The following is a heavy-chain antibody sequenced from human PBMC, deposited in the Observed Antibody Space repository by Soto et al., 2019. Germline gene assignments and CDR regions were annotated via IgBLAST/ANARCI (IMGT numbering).Heavy chain of an antibody. Sequence: GAAVKVSCKASGHTFTRYAIHWVRQAPGQRLEWMGWINTGNGNTTYSQKFQGRVTIARDTSASTAYMELSSLRSEDTGVYYCARMGANDDYHYYVDGWGKGTTVTVSS. V-gene: IGHV1-3*04. CDR1: GHTFTRYA. CDR2: INTGNGNT. J-gene: IGHJ6*03. D-gene: IGHD2-8*01. CDR3: ARMGANDDYHYYVDG.